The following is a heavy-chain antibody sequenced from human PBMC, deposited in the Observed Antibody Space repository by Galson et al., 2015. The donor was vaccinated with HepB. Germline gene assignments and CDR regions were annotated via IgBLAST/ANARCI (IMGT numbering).Heavy chain of an antibody. CDR2: IDPSGGGT. CDR3: ARGGSTETTFYYLDD. CDR1: GYSLTTYY. V-gene: IGHV1-46*01. Sequence: SVKVSCKASGYSLTTYYMHWVRQAPGQGLEWMGLIDPSGGGTNYAQKLRGRLTMTRDTSTSTFYMDLNSLRSDDTALYYCARGGSTETTFYYLDDWGRGTLVSVSS. D-gene: IGHD1-14*01. J-gene: IGHJ4*02.